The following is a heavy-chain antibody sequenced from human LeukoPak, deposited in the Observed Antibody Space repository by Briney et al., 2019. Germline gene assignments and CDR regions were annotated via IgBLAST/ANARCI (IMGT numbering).Heavy chain of an antibody. CDR3: ARGDTVTTGPFDY. J-gene: IGHJ4*02. CDR1: GYTFTGYY. D-gene: IGHD4-17*01. V-gene: IGHV1-2*06. CDR2: INPNSSGT. Sequence: ASVKVSCKASGYTFTGYYMHWVRQAPGQRLEWMGRINPNSSGTNTAQKFQGRVPMTRDTSISTAYMELTRLRSDDTAVYYCARGDTVTTGPFDYWGQGTLVTVSS.